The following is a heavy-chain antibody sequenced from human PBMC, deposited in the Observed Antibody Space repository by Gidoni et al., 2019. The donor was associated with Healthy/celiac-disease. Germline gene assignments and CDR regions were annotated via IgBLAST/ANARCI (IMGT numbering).Heavy chain of an antibody. CDR2: INPSDDST. Sequence: QVQLVQSGAEVKKPGASVKVSCKASGYPFTSSYMHWVRQAPGQGLEWMGIINPSDDSTTYTQRFQGRVTMTRDTSTSTVYMELSSLRSEDTAVYYCAREGGNYYPFDYWGQGALVTVSS. V-gene: IGHV1-46*01. J-gene: IGHJ4*02. CDR3: AREGGNYYPFDY. CDR1: GYPFTSSY. D-gene: IGHD1-26*01.